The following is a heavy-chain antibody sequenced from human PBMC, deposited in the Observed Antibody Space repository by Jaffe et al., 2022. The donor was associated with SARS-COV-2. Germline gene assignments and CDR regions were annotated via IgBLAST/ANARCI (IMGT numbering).Heavy chain of an antibody. D-gene: IGHD6-13*01. CDR1: GDSISSGDYS. V-gene: IGHV4-31*03. CDR3: AIRTSGWYGGFDY. J-gene: IGHJ4*02. CDR2: IFYSGST. Sequence: QVQLQESGPGLVKPSQTLSLTCTASGDSISSGDYSCSWIRQHPGKGLEWIGYIFYSGSTYYNPSLKSRVSMSVDTSKNQFSLKLSSVTAADTAVYYCAIRTSGWYGGFDYWGLGTLVTVSS.